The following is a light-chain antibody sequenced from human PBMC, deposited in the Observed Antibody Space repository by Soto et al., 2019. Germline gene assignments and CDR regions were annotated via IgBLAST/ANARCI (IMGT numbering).Light chain of an antibody. CDR2: DAS. Sequence: EAVLTQSPATLSLSPGERATLSCRASQGVSTYLAWYQQKPGQAPRLLIYDASNRATGIPARFSGSVSGTDFTLTIGSLEPEDSAIYYCLQRSHWPPLSFGGGTKVEIK. J-gene: IGKJ4*01. CDR1: QGVSTY. CDR3: LQRSHWPPLS. V-gene: IGKV3-11*01.